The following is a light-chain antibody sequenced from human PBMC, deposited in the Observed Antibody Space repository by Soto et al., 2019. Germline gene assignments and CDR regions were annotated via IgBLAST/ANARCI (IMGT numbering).Light chain of an antibody. CDR1: QSVSSNY. J-gene: IGKJ3*01. CDR2: GAS. CDR3: QKYGSSPV. V-gene: IGKV3-20*01. Sequence: EIVLAQSPGTLSLSPGERATLSCRASQSVSSNYLAWYQQKPGQAPRLLIYGASSRATGIPDRFSGSGSETDFTLTISRLEPEDFAVYFCQKYGSSPVFGPGTKVDIK.